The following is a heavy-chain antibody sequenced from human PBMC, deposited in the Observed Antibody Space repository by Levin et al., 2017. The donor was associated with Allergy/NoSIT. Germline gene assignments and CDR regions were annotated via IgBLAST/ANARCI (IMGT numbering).Heavy chain of an antibody. CDR3: ARDSVVGATTWFDP. Sequence: SETLSLTCTVSGGSISNYYWSWIRQPPGKGLEWIGYIYDMGGANYNPSLKSRVTISIDTSENQFSLRLTSVTAADTAVYYCARDSVVGATTWFDPWGQGTLVTVSS. CDR2: IYDMGGA. CDR1: GGSISNYY. J-gene: IGHJ5*02. D-gene: IGHD1-26*01. V-gene: IGHV4-59*01.